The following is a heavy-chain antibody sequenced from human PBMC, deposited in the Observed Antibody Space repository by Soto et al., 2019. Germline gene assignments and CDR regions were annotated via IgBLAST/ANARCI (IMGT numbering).Heavy chain of an antibody. V-gene: IGHV1-3*01. CDR2: INAGNGNT. D-gene: IGHD2-2*01. J-gene: IGHJ6*02. CDR3: ARGVENIVVVLDVFGYYGMDV. CDR1: GYSFTSYA. Sequence: ASVKVSCEASGYSFTSYAIYWVRQAPGQRLEWMGWINAGNGNTKYSQKLQGRVTFTGDTSASTAHMELSSLRSEDTAVYFCARGVENIVVVLDVFGYYGMDVWGQGTTVTVS.